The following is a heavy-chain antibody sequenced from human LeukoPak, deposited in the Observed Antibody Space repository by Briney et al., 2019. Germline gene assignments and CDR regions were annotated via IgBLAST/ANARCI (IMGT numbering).Heavy chain of an antibody. V-gene: IGHV3-13*01. D-gene: IGHD3-22*01. CDR3: AGRTVTPYYHDSSGFHLQY. CDR2: IGTAGDT. CDR1: GFTFSSYD. J-gene: IGHJ1*01. Sequence: GGSLRLSCAASGFTFSSYDMHWVRQATGKGLEWVSAIGTAGDTYYPGSVKGRFTISRENAKNSLYLQMNSLRAEDTAVYYCAGRTVTPYYHDSSGFHLQYWGQGTLVTVSS.